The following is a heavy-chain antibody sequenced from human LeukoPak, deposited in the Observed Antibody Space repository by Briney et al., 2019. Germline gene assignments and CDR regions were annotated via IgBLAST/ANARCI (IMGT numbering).Heavy chain of an antibody. Sequence: GGSLRLSCAASGFTFSSYAMHWVRQAPGKGLEWVAVISYDGSNKYYADSVKGRFTISRDNSKNTLYLQMNSLRAEDTAVYYCARGGLYCSSTSCYIHYGMDVWGQGTTVTVS. CDR1: GFTFSSYA. CDR3: ARGGLYCSSTSCYIHYGMDV. CDR2: ISYDGSNK. D-gene: IGHD2-2*02. V-gene: IGHV3-30-3*01. J-gene: IGHJ6*02.